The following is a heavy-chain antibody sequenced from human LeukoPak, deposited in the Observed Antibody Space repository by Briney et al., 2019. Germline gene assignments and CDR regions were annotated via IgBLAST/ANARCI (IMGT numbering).Heavy chain of an antibody. V-gene: IGHV3-23*01. J-gene: IGHJ4*02. D-gene: IGHD3-3*01. CDR3: ARARDYDFWSGYKKPLDY. CDR1: GFTFSSYA. CDR2: ISGSGGST. Sequence: SGRSLRLSCAASGFTFSSYAMHWVRQAPGKGLEWVSAISGSGGSTYYADSVRGRFTISRDNSKNTLYLQMNSLRTEDTAVYFCARARDYDFWSGYKKPLDYWGQGALVTVSS.